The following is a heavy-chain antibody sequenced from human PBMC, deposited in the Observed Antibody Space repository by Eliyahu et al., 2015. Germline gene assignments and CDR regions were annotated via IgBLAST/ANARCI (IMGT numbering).Heavy chain of an antibody. CDR3: ARVTTVTHFDY. Sequence: QVQLQESGPGLVKPSETLSLTCTVSGGSISSYYWSWIRQPPGKGLEWIGYIYYSGSTNYNPPLKSRVTISVDTSKNQFSLKLSSVTAADTAVYYCARVTTVTHFDYWGQGTLVTVSS. V-gene: IGHV4-59*08. J-gene: IGHJ4*02. CDR1: GGSISSYY. CDR2: IYYSGST. D-gene: IGHD4-17*01.